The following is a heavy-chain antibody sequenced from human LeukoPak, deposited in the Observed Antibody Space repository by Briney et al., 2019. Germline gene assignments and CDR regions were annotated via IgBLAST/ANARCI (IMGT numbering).Heavy chain of an antibody. CDR2: NYYSGST. CDR3: VRDRSRPNPFFDS. D-gene: IGHD6-13*01. J-gene: IGHJ4*02. CDR1: GDYISSSNYY. V-gene: IGHV4-39*07. Sequence: TSETLSLTCTVSGDYISSSNYYWGWIRQPPEKGLEWIGSNYYSGSTYYNPSLKSRVTMSVDTSKNQFSLKLSSVGAADTAVYYCVRDRSRPNPFFDSWGQGTLVTVSS.